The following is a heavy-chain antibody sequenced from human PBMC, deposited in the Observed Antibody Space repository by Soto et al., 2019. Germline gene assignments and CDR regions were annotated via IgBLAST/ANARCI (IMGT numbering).Heavy chain of an antibody. CDR3: TRGHYYGMDV. CDR2: TNTDGTAT. Sequence: GGSLRPSCAASGFTFSAYWMHWVRQAPGKGLVWVSRTNTDGTATTYADSVEGRFTISRDNAKNMLYLQMNSLRAEDTAVYYCTRGHYYGMDVWGQGTTVTVSS. V-gene: IGHV3-74*03. J-gene: IGHJ6*02. CDR1: GFTFSAYW.